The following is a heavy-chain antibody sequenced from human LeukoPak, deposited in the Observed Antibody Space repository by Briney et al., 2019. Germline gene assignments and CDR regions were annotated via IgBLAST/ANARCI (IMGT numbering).Heavy chain of an antibody. CDR2: IYYSGST. J-gene: IGHJ4*02. V-gene: IGHV4-59*01. CDR1: GGSISSYY. Sequence: SETLSLTCTVSGGSISSYYWSWIRQPPGKGLEWVGYIYYSGSTNYYPSFKSRVTISLNTSKNQFSLKLSSVTAADTAVYYCAREGLAGFDYWGQGTLVTVSS. CDR3: AREGLAGFDY.